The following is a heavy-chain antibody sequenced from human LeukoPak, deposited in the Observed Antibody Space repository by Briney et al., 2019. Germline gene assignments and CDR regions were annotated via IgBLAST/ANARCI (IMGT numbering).Heavy chain of an antibody. CDR2: INHSGST. D-gene: IGHD4-17*01. CDR1: GGSFSGYY. V-gene: IGHV4-34*01. CDR3: ARGHSPVTTKVAYFQH. Sequence: PSETLSLTCAVYGGSFSGYYWSWIRQPPGKGLEWIGEINHSGSTNYNPSLKSRVTILVDTSKNQFSLKLSSVTAADTAVYYCARGHSPVTTKVAYFQHWGQGTLVTVSS. J-gene: IGHJ1*01.